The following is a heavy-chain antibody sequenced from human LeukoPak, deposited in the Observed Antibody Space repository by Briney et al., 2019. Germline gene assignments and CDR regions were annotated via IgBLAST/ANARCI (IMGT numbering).Heavy chain of an antibody. CDR1: GFSLSTSGVG. CDR3: AHRGYYGSGSILEH. J-gene: IGHJ4*02. CDR2: IYWDDDK. Sequence: SGPTLVKPTQTLTLTCTFSGFSLSTSGVGVGWIRQPPGKALEWLALIYWDDDKRYSPSLKSRLTITKDTSKNQVVLTMTNMDPVDTATYYCAHRGYYGSGSILEHWGQGTLVAVSS. V-gene: IGHV2-5*02. D-gene: IGHD3-10*01.